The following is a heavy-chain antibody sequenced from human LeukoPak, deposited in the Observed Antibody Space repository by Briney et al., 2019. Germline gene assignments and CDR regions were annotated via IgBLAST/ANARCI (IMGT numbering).Heavy chain of an antibody. D-gene: IGHD2-2*01. V-gene: IGHV3-9*01. Sequence: GGSLRLSCAASGFTFDDYAMHWVRQAPGKGLEWVSGIRWNSGSIGYADSAKGRFTIPRDNAKNSLYLQMNSLRAEDTAFYYCAKDIRGRATSLFNFDYWGQGTLVAVSS. CDR2: IRWNSGSI. CDR3: AKDIRGRATSLFNFDY. CDR1: GFTFDDYA. J-gene: IGHJ4*02.